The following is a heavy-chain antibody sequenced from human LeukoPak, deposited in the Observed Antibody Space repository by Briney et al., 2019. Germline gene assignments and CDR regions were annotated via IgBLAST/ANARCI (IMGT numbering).Heavy chain of an antibody. CDR2: ISGSGGST. CDR3: LFSYGRSDY. Sequence: GGSLRLSCAASGFTFSSYAMSWVRQAPGKGLEWVSAISGSGGSTYYAGSVKGRFTISRDNSKNTLYLQMNSLRAEDTAVYYCLFSYGRSDYWGQGTLVTVSS. D-gene: IGHD5-18*01. CDR1: GFTFSSYA. J-gene: IGHJ4*02. V-gene: IGHV3-23*01.